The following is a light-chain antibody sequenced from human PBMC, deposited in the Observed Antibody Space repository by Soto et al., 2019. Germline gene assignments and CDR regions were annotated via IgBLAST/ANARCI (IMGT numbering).Light chain of an antibody. CDR1: NSDIGAYNY. V-gene: IGLV2-14*01. Sequence: QSVLTQPASVSGSPGQSITISCTGSNSDIGAYNYVSWYQQHPGKAPKLVIYDVTNRPSGVSNRFSGSKSGNTASLTISGLQTEDEADYYCSSFTTSSTLVLGGGTKLTVL. CDR3: SSFTTSSTLV. J-gene: IGLJ2*01. CDR2: DVT.